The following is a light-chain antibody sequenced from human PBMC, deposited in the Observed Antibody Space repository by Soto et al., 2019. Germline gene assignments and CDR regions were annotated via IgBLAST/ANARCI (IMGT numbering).Light chain of an antibody. Sequence: DIQMTQSPSTLSASVGDRVTITCRASQSISTWLAWYQQKPGKAPKLLIFEATTLETGVPSRFSGSGFGTDFTLSITILQPDDLATYYCQRYSTYGTFGQVIKVEVK. J-gene: IGKJ1*01. CDR1: QSISTW. CDR2: EAT. V-gene: IGKV1-5*01. CDR3: QRYSTYGT.